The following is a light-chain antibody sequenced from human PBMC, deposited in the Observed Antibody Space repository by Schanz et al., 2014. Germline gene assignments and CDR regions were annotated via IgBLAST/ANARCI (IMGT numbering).Light chain of an antibody. CDR3: CSYAGSPWL. CDR2: DVS. CDR1: SSDVGGYDY. V-gene: IGLV2-14*03. Sequence: QSALTQPPSASGSPGQSVTISCTGTSSDVGGYDYVSWYQQHPGKAPKLMIYDVSNRPSGVSNRFSGSKSGNTASLTISGLQAEDEANYYCCSYAGSPWLFGGGTKVTVL. J-gene: IGLJ3*02.